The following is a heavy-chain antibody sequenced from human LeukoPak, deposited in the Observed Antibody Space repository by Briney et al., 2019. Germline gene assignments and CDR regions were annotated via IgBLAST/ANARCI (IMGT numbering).Heavy chain of an antibody. CDR3: ARTTTVTTFDY. D-gene: IGHD4-17*01. CDR2: IWYDGSNK. V-gene: IGHV3-33*08. CDR1: GFTFSSYG. J-gene: IGHJ4*02. Sequence: GSLRLSCAASGFTFSSYGMHWVRQAPGKGLEWVAVIWYDGSNKYYADSVKGRFTISRDNSKNTLYLQMNSLRAEDTAVYYCARTTTVTTFDYWGQGALVTVSS.